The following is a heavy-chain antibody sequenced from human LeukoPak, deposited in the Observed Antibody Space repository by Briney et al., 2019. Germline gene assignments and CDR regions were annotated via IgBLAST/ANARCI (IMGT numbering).Heavy chain of an antibody. CDR3: GRQDAGPLDC. CDR2: IYPGDSDT. V-gene: IGHV5-51*01. J-gene: IGHJ4*02. D-gene: IGHD6-13*01. Sequence: GESLKISCKGSGYSFSSYWIAWVRQMPGKDLEWMGIIYPGDSDTRYSPSFQGQVTISADKSINTAYLQWRSLKASDTAMYYCGRQDAGPLDCWGQGTLVTVSS. CDR1: GYSFSSYW.